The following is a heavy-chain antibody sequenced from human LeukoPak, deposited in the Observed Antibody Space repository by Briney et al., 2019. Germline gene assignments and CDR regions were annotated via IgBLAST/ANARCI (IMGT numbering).Heavy chain of an antibody. CDR2: VDPEDGET. D-gene: IGHD4-17*01. J-gene: IGHJ4*02. Sequence: ASVKVSCKVSGYTFTDYYMHWVLQAPGKGLEWMGLVDPEDGETIYAEKFQGRVTITADTSTDTAYMELSSLRSEDTAVYYCATVGYGDYHFDYWGQGTLVTVSS. CDR1: GYTFTDYY. CDR3: ATVGYGDYHFDY. V-gene: IGHV1-69-2*01.